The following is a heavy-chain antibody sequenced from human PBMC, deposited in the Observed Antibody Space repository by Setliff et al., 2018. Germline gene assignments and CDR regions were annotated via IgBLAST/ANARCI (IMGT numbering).Heavy chain of an antibody. D-gene: IGHD3-22*01. CDR1: GFTFGDYA. V-gene: IGHV3-23*01. Sequence: PGGSLRLSCRGSGFTFGDYAMSWVRQAPGKGLEWVSTFSGSGVDTYYADSVKGRFTISRDYSKNTLFLQMNSLRAEDTALYYCARAHRYFSDTSGYFYDQGRSAFDVWGQGTMVTVSS. CDR3: ARAHRYFSDTSGYFYDQGRSAFDV. J-gene: IGHJ3*01. CDR2: FSGSGVDT.